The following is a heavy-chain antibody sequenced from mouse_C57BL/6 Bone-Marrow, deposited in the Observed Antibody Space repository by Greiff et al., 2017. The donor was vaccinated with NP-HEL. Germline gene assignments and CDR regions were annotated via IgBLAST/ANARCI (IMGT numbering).Heavy chain of an antibody. CDR1: GFSLTSYA. Sequence: VQLQQSGPGLVAPSQSLSITCTVSGFSLTSYAISWVRQPPGKGLEWLGVIWTGGGTNYNSAHKSRMSISKDNSKSQVFLKMNSLQADDTARYYCGRSNGDVGPYWYFDVWGTGTTVTVSS. V-gene: IGHV2-9-1*01. CDR2: IWTGGGT. J-gene: IGHJ1*03. CDR3: GRSNGDVGPYWYFDV. D-gene: IGHD4-1*01.